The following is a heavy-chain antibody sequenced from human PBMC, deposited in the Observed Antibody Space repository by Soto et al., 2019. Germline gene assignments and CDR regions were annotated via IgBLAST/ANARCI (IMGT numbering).Heavy chain of an antibody. V-gene: IGHV4-34*01. CDR2: IHHSGST. D-gene: IGHD1-26*01. CDR3: ARWARSSTGGKDFDY. CDR1: GGSFTSYY. J-gene: IGHJ4*02. Sequence: PSETLSLTCAVYGGSFTSYYWSWIRQPPGKGLEWIGEIHHSGSTNYNPSLKSRVLISLDTSKNHFFLRLTSVTAADTAVYYCARWARSSTGGKDFDYWGQGTLVTVSS.